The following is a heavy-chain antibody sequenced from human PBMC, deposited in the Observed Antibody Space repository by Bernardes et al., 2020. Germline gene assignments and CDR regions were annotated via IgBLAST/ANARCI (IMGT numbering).Heavy chain of an antibody. CDR2: IYYSGST. D-gene: IGHD3-10*01. J-gene: IGHJ4*02. CDR3: ATPTHDVLLWFREFRNAEY. CDR1: GGSISSSSYY. Sequence: SETLSLTCTVSGGSISSSSYYWGWIRQPPGKGLEWIGSIYYSGSTYYNPSLKSRVTISVDTSKNQFSLKLSSVTAADTAVYYCATPTHDVLLWFREFRNAEYWGQGTLVTVTS. V-gene: IGHV4-39*01.